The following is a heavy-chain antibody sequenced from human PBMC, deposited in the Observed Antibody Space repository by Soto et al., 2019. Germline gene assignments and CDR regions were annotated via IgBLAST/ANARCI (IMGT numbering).Heavy chain of an antibody. CDR3: ARHRVRHRSYNWFDP. Sequence: SETLSLTCTVSGGSISSSSYYWGWIRQPPGKGLEWIGSIYYSGSTYYNPSLKSRVTISVDTSKNQFSLKLSSVTAADTAVYYCARHRVRHRSYNWFDPWGQGTLVTVSS. CDR1: GGSISSSSYY. D-gene: IGHD6-6*01. CDR2: IYYSGST. J-gene: IGHJ5*02. V-gene: IGHV4-39*01.